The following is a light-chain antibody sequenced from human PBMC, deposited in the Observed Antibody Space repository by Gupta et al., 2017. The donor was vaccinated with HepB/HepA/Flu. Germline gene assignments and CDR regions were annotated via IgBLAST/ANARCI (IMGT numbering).Light chain of an antibody. CDR1: SSDVGGYNY. J-gene: IGLJ2*01. CDR3: SSYAGSNNLI. V-gene: IGLV2-8*01. Sequence: QSALTQPPSASGSPGRSVTISCTGTSSDVGGYNYVSWYQQHPVKAPKLMIYEVSKRPSGVPDRFSGSKSGNTASLTVSGLQAEEEADYYCSSYAGSNNLIFGGGTKLTVL. CDR2: EVS.